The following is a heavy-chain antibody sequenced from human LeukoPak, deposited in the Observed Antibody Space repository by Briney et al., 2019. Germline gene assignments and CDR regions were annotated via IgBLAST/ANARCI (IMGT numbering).Heavy chain of an antibody. J-gene: IGHJ6*03. CDR1: GGSFSGYY. CDR3: ARERTYSNYPYYFYYMDV. Sequence: SETLSLTCAVYGGSFSGYYWSWIRQPPGKGLEWIGEINHSGSTNYNPSLKSRVTISVDTSKNQFSLKLSSVTAADTAVYYCARERTYSNYPYYFYYMDVWGKGTTVTVSS. D-gene: IGHD4-11*01. CDR2: INHSGST. V-gene: IGHV4-34*01.